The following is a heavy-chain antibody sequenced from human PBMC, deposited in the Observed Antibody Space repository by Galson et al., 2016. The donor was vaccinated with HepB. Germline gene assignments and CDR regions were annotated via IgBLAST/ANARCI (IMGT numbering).Heavy chain of an antibody. D-gene: IGHD7-27*01. V-gene: IGHV4-34*01. CDR2: INHSGTT. Sequence: SETLSLTCAVYGGSFSGYYWSWIRQPPGKGLEWIGEINHSGTTNYNPSLKSRVTMSVDTLNNQLSLNLSSVTAADTAVYYCARGPWGYFDYWGQGTLVTVSS. CDR3: ARGPWGYFDY. CDR1: GGSFSGYY. J-gene: IGHJ4*02.